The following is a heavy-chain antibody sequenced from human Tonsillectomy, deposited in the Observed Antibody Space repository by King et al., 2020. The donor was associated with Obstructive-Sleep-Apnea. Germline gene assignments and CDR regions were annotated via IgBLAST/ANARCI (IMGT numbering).Heavy chain of an antibody. Sequence: QLVQSGAEVKKPGSSVKVSCKASGGTLSNFAISWVRQAPGQGLEWMGGIIRILGITNYAQKFQGRVTITADKSTNTAYMELSSLRSEDTAVYYCARELRYSEWLSSAAHYYDMDVWGQGTTVTVSS. CDR3: ARELRYSEWLSSAAHYYDMDV. D-gene: IGHD3-9*01. CDR1: GGTLSNFA. V-gene: IGHV1-69*09. CDR2: IIRILGIT. J-gene: IGHJ6*02.